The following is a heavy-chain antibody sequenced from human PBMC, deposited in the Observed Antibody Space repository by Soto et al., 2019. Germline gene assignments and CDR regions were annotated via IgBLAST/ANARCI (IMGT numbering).Heavy chain of an antibody. CDR3: ARGRNDFDY. CDR1: RFTFSSYS. J-gene: IGHJ4*02. CDR2: ISSSSTVI. V-gene: IGHV3-48*01. Sequence: HPGGSLRLSCAVYRFTFSSYSMNWVRQAPRKGLECISYISSSSTVISYANSVKGRFTISRDNAKDSLYLQMDSLTAEDTAVYYCARGRNDFDYWGQGTLVNVAS.